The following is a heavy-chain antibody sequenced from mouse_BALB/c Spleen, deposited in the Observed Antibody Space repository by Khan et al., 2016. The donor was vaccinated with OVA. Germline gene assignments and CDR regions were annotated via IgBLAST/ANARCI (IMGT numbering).Heavy chain of an antibody. CDR1: GYTFTNYG. CDR2: INTYTGEP. V-gene: IGHV9-3-1*01. J-gene: IGHJ4*01. Sequence: QIQLVQSGPELKKPGESVKFSCKASGYTFTNYGMNWVKQSPGKALKWMGWINTYTGEPTYADDFKGRFAFSLETSASTAYLQLNNLKDEDTATYCGERPPYYSDTLDHWGQGTSVTVSS. D-gene: IGHD2-10*01. CDR3: ERPPYYSDTLDH.